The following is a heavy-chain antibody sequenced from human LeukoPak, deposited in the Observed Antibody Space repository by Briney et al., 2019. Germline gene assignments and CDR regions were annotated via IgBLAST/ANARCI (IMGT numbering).Heavy chain of an antibody. D-gene: IGHD3-22*01. Sequence: GESLKISCKGSGYRFTNYWIAWVRQMPGRGLEWMGIIYPGDSDTRYSPSFQGQVTISADNSISTAYLQWSSLKASDTAMYYCARGGDYYDSSVGQHWGQGTLVTVSS. J-gene: IGHJ1*01. CDR2: IYPGDSDT. V-gene: IGHV5-51*01. CDR1: GYRFTNYW. CDR3: ARGGDYYDSSVGQH.